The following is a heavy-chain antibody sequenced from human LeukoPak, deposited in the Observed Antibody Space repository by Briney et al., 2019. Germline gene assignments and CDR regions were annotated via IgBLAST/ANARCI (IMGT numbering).Heavy chain of an antibody. CDR2: ISSSSSTI. D-gene: IGHD4-17*01. CDR3: ARDFGPTTVTTFSY. CDR1: GFTFSSYS. Sequence: PGGSLRLSCAASGFTFSSYSMNWVRQAPGKGLEWVSYISSSSSTIYYADSVKGRFTVSRDNAKNSLYLQMNSLRDEDTAVYYCARDFGPTTVTTFSYWGQGTLVTVSS. V-gene: IGHV3-48*02. J-gene: IGHJ4*02.